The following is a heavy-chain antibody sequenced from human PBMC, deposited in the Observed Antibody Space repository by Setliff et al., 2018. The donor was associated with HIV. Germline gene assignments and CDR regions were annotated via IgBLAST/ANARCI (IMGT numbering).Heavy chain of an antibody. CDR1: GYTFTSND. V-gene: IGHV1-8*01. CDR3: ARGAWYSSGWYSSRYMDV. CDR2: MNPNSGNT. D-gene: IGHD6-19*01. Sequence: GASVKVSFKASGYTFTSNDINWGRQATGQGLEWMGWMNPNSGNTGYAQKFQGRVTMTRDTSISTAYMELSSLRSDDTAVYYCARGAWYSSGWYSSRYMDVWGKGTTVTVSS. J-gene: IGHJ6*03.